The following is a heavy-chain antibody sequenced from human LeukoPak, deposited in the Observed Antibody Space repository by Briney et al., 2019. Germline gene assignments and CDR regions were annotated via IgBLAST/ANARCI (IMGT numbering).Heavy chain of an antibody. D-gene: IGHD4-11*01. Sequence: GGSLRLSCAASGFTFSSCGMHWVRQAPGKGLEWVAVISYDGSNKYYADSVKGRFTISRDNAKNTLYMQMNSLRAEDTAVYYCARSNQADDYWGQGTLVTVSS. CDR3: ARSNQADDY. CDR2: ISYDGSNK. CDR1: GFTFSSCG. J-gene: IGHJ4*02. V-gene: IGHV3-30*03.